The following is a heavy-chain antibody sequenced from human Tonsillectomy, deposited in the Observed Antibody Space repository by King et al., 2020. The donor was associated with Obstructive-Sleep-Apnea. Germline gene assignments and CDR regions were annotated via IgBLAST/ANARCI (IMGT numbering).Heavy chain of an antibody. V-gene: IGHV4-31*03. CDR3: ARGGGDHPTLTTCYFDF. CDR1: GGSISSGGYY. J-gene: IGHJ4*02. Sequence: QLQESGPGLVKPSQTLSLTCTVSGGSISSGGYYWSWIRQHPGKGLEWIASIYYSGTTYYNPSLKSRVTISVDTSKNHFSLKLTSVTAADTAVYFCARGGGDHPTLTTCYFDFWGQGTLVAVSS. CDR2: IYYSGTT. D-gene: IGHD4-17*01.